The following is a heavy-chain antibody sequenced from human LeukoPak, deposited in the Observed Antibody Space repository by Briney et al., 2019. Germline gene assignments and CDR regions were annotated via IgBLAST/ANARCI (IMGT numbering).Heavy chain of an antibody. D-gene: IGHD3-10*01. V-gene: IGHV1-3*01. Sequence: ASVKVSCKASGYDFTKYAVQWVRQAPGQRLEWMGWIDAGNGRTKYSQDFQGRVTITRDTSASIAYMGLSSLRSDDTAVYYCARGILSERFGDHNFDYWGQGTLVTVSS. CDR1: GYDFTKYA. J-gene: IGHJ4*02. CDR2: IDAGNGRT. CDR3: ARGILSERFGDHNFDY.